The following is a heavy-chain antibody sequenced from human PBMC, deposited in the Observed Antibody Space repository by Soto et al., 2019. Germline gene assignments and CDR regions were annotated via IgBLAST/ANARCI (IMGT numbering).Heavy chain of an antibody. CDR1: GFTFNIYA. CDR3: ARDRKQWLVNYYYGMDV. Sequence: PGGSLRLSCAASGFTFNIYAMSWVRQAPGKGLEWVSAISGSGGGTYYADSVEGRFTISRDNAKNSLYLQMNSLRAEDTAVYYCARDRKQWLVNYYYGMDVWGQGTTVTVSS. J-gene: IGHJ6*02. CDR2: ISGSGGGT. V-gene: IGHV3-23*01. D-gene: IGHD6-19*01.